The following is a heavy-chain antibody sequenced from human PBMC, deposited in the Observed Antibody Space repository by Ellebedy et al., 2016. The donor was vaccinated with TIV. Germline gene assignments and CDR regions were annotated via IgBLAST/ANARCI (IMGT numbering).Heavy chain of an antibody. J-gene: IGHJ4*02. Sequence: PGGSLRLSCAASGFTFSSYSMNWVRQAPGKGLEWVASISYSSSYIYYADSVKGRFTISRDNAKNSLYLQMNSLRAEDTAVYYCAREVGYYDSSGYYPDYWGQGTLVTVSS. D-gene: IGHD3-22*01. CDR3: AREVGYYDSSGYYPDY. CDR1: GFTFSSYS. CDR2: ISYSSSYI. V-gene: IGHV3-21*01.